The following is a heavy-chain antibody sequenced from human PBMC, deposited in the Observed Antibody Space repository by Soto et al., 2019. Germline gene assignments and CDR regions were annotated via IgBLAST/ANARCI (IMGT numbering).Heavy chain of an antibody. V-gene: IGHV4-59*01. CDR2: IYYSGST. J-gene: IGHJ6*03. CDR3: ARDVRVVRGNLYYYYMDV. D-gene: IGHD3-10*01. CDR1: GGSISSYY. Sequence: QVQLQESGPGLVKPSETLSLTCTVSGGSISSYYWSWIRQPPGKGLEWIGYIYYSGSTNYNPSLKSRVTISVDTSKNQFSLKLSSVAAADTAVYYCARDVRVVRGNLYYYYMDVWGKGTTVTVSS.